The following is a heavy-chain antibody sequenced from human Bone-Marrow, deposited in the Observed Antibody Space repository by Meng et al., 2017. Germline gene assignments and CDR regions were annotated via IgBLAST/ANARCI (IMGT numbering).Heavy chain of an antibody. J-gene: IGHJ1*01. Sequence: GESLKISCAASGFTFSSYWMSWVRQAPGKGLEWVANIKQDGSEKYYVDSVKGRFTISRDNAKNSLYLQMNSLRAEDTAVYYCARNSGSYYVGTFEYFQHWGQGTLVTVSS. CDR1: GFTFSSYW. CDR3: ARNSGSYYVGTFEYFQH. CDR2: IKQDGSEK. V-gene: IGHV3-7*01. D-gene: IGHD1-26*01.